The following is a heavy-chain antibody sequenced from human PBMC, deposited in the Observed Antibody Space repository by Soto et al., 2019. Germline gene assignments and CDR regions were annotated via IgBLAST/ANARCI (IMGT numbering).Heavy chain of an antibody. V-gene: IGHV3-21*02. J-gene: IGHJ5*02. CDR3: ARPSTPARFWNRFDP. Sequence: EVRLVESGGGLVKPGESLRLSCAASGFTLSSYTMHWVRQAPGKGLEWVASISESRTSIYYADSVKGRFTNSRDSAENPLVPQMTSSTGAEPGGYFWARPSTPARFWNRFDPRGQGTLVTVSS. CDR1: GFTLSSYT. CDR2: ISESRTSI.